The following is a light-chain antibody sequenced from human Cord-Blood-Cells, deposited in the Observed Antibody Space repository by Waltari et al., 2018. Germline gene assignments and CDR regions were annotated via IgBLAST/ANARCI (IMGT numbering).Light chain of an antibody. CDR2: GNS. J-gene: IGLJ7*01. V-gene: IGLV1-40*01. Sequence: QSVLTQPPSVSGAPGQRVTISCTGSSSNIGAGYDVHWYQQLPGTAPKLLIYGNSNRPSGVPDRFSGSNSGTSASLAITGLQAEDEADYYCQSYDSSLSGFAVFGGGTQLTVL. CDR3: QSYDSSLSGFAV. CDR1: SSNIGAGYD.